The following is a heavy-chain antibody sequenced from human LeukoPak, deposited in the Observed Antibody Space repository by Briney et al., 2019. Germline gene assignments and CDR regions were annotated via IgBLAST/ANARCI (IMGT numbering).Heavy chain of an antibody. CDR1: GFTFSNAW. J-gene: IGHJ4*02. D-gene: IGHD1-26*01. Sequence: GGSLRLSXAASGFTFSNAWMSWVRQAPGKGLEWVGRIKSKTDGGTTDYAAPVKGRFTISRDDSKNTLYLQMNSLKTEDTAVYYCTTPQIVGATLFDYWGQGTLVTVSS. V-gene: IGHV3-15*01. CDR2: IKSKTDGGTT. CDR3: TTPQIVGATLFDY.